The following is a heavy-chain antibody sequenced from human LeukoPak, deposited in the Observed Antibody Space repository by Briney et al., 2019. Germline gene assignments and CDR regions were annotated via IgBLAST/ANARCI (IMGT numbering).Heavy chain of an antibody. V-gene: IGHV1-69*13. J-gene: IGHJ6*02. CDR1: GGTFISYA. D-gene: IGHD3-9*01. CDR3: ARDRDLYYDILTGYYTDYYYGMDV. Sequence: GASVKVSCKASGGTFISYAISWVRQAPGQGLEWMGGIIPIFGTANYAQKFQGRVTITADESTSTAYMELCSLRSEDTAVYYCARDRDLYYDILTGYYTDYYYGMDVWGQGTTVTVSS. CDR2: IIPIFGTA.